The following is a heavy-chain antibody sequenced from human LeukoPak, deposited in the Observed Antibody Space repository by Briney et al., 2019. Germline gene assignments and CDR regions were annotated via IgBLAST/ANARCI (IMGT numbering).Heavy chain of an antibody. CDR1: GFTFDDFD. D-gene: IGHD1-26*01. Sequence: PGGSLRLSCGASGFTFDDFDMGWVRQVPGQGLKWVSGINWNGGRIIYADSVKGRFTISRDNAKNSLYLQMNSLRAEDTAVYYCARDHLRVGATGASDTWGQGTMVTVSS. CDR2: INWNGGRI. V-gene: IGHV3-20*04. CDR3: ARDHLRVGATGASDT. J-gene: IGHJ3*02.